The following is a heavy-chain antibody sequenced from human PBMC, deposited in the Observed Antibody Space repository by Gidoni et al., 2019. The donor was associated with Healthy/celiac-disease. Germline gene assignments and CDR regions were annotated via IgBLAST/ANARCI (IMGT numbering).Heavy chain of an antibody. CDR1: VGSFSGYY. J-gene: IGHJ4*02. CDR2: INHSGSN. V-gene: IGHV4-34*01. CDR3: ARTSSIAACFDY. Sequence: QVHLHQWGAGLLKPSEPLSLTCAVYVGSFSGYYWSWIRQPPGKGLEWIGEINHSGSNNYNPSLKSRVTISVDTSKNQFSLKLSSVTAADTAVYYCARTSSIAACFDYWGQGTLVTVSS. D-gene: IGHD6-6*01.